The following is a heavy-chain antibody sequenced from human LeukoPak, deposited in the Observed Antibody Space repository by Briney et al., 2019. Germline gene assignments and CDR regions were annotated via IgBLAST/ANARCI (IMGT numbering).Heavy chain of an antibody. CDR1: GFTFSNAW. V-gene: IGHV3-15*01. J-gene: IGHJ6*02. D-gene: IGHD2-15*01. CDR3: TTDLKGYPYYYYGMDV. Sequence: PGGSLRLSCAASGFTFSNAWMSWVRQAPGKGLEWVGRIKSKTDGGTTDYAAPVKGRFTISRDDSKNTLYLQMNSLKTEDTAVYYCTTDLKGYPYYYYGMDVWGQGTTVTVSS. CDR2: IKSKTDGGTT.